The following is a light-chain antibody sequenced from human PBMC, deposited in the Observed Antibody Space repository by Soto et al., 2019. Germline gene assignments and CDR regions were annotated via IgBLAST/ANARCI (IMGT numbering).Light chain of an antibody. Sequence: EIVLTQSPGTLPLSPGERATLSCRASQSVSSSYLAWYQQRPGQAPRLLIFATSRRATDIPDRFSGSGSGTDFTLAIRRLEPEDFAVYYCHQFGYSPRTFGQVTKVDIK. CDR2: ATS. V-gene: IGKV3-20*01. CDR1: QSVSSSY. J-gene: IGKJ1*01. CDR3: HQFGYSPRT.